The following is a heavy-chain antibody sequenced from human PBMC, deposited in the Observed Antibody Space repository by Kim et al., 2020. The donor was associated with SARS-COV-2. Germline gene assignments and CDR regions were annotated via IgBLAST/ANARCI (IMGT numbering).Heavy chain of an antibody. CDR2: IYYSGST. CDR1: GGSISSYY. D-gene: IGHD3-22*01. V-gene: IGHV4-59*01. CDR3: ARVDYDSSGYYHWYFDL. Sequence: SETLSLTCTVSGGSISSYYWSWIRQPPGKGLEWIGYIYYSGSTNYNPSLKSRVTISVDTSKNQFSLKLSSVTAADTAVYYCARVDYDSSGYYHWYFDLWGRGTLVTVSS. J-gene: IGHJ2*01.